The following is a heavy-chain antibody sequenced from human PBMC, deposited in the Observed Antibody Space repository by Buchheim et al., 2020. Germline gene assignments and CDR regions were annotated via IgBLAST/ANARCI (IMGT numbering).Heavy chain of an antibody. J-gene: IGHJ6*02. CDR1: GFTFSSYS. CDR3: ARGVAWAARWHGMDV. CDR2: ISSSSSTI. D-gene: IGHD6-6*01. Sequence: EVQLVESGGGLVQPGGSLRLSCAASGFTFSSYSMNWVRQAPGKGLEWVSYISSSSSTIYYADSVKGLFTISRDNAKNSLYLQMNSLRAEDTAVYYCARGVAWAARWHGMDVWGQGTT. V-gene: IGHV3-48*01.